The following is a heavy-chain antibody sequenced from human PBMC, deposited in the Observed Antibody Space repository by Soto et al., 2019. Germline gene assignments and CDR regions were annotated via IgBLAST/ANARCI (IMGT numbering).Heavy chain of an antibody. Sequence: PSDSLSLTCNDSGCSISSGGYYWRWIRQHPGKGLEWIGYIYYSGGTYYNPSLKSRVTISVDTSKNQFSLKLSSVTAADTAVYYCAASCVACRGFNYYGMDVWGQGTTVT. D-gene: IGHD5-12*01. CDR2: IYYSGGT. CDR3: AASCVACRGFNYYGMDV. J-gene: IGHJ6*02. CDR1: GCSISSGGYY. V-gene: IGHV4-31*03.